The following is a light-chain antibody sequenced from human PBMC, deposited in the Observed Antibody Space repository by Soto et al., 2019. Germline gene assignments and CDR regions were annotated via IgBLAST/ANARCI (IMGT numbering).Light chain of an antibody. CDR1: QSVGSA. V-gene: IGKV3-15*01. CDR3: QQYKNWPPLT. J-gene: IGKJ4*01. CDR2: AAS. Sequence: EIVMTQSPATLSVSPGETATLSCRASQSVGSAVAWYQHKPGQAPRLLIVAASIMATGVPGRFSGGGSGTECTLTISSLQSEDFAVYSCQQYKNWPPLTFGGGTTVEIK.